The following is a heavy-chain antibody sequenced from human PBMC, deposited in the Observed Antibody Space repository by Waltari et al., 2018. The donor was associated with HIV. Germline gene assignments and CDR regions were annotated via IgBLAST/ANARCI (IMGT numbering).Heavy chain of an antibody. J-gene: IGHJ4*02. Sequence: QVQLQESGPGLLKPSETLSLTCSVSGDSMTSYSWAWIRQPPGKGLEWIGYIYSSGSASYSPSLQSRLTISVDTSKNQFSLKLSSVTAADTAVYYCARYGSGHRHFGYWGQGTLVIVSS. CDR2: IYSSGSA. CDR3: ARYGSGHRHFGY. V-gene: IGHV4-59*01. CDR1: GDSMTSYS. D-gene: IGHD3-10*01.